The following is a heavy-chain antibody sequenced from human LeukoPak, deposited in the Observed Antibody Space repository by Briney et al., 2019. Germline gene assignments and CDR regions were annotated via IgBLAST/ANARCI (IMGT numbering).Heavy chain of an antibody. Sequence: GGSLRLSCAASGFTFSSSAMSWVRQAPGKGLEWVSVIYSGGSTYYADSVKGRFTISRDNSKNTLYLQMNSLRAEDTAVYYCARGRRAYYYYGMDVWGQGTTVTVSS. CDR2: IYSGGST. J-gene: IGHJ6*02. V-gene: IGHV3-53*01. CDR3: ARGRRAYYYYGMDV. CDR1: GFTFSSSA.